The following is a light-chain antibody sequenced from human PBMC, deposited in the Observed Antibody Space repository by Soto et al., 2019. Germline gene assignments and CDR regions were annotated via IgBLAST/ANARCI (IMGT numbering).Light chain of an antibody. V-gene: IGKV1-9*01. CDR1: QGISSY. J-gene: IGKJ3*01. CDR3: QQLNSYPRGVFT. Sequence: DIQLTQSPSFLSASVGDRVTITCRASQGISSYLAWYQQKPGKGPKLLIYAASTLQSGVPSRFSGSGSGTEFTLTISSLQPEDFATYYCQQLNSYPRGVFTFGPGTKVDIK. CDR2: AAS.